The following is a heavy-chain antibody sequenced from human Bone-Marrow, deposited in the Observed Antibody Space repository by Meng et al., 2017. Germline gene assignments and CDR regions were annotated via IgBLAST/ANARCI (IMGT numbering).Heavy chain of an antibody. V-gene: IGHV3-48*03. Sequence: GESLKISCAASGFTFSSYAMSWVRQAPGKGLEWVSYISSSGSTIYYADSVKGRFTISRDNAKNSLYLQMNSLRAEDTAVYYCARDGTYSSSWHDAFDIWGQGTMVTVSS. CDR2: ISSSGSTI. D-gene: IGHD6-13*01. CDR3: ARDGTYSSSWHDAFDI. J-gene: IGHJ3*02. CDR1: GFTFSSYA.